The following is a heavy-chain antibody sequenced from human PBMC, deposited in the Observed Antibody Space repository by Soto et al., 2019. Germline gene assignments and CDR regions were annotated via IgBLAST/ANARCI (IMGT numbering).Heavy chain of an antibody. V-gene: IGHV3-33*01. CDR2: IWYDGSNK. CDR3: ARETGTEWLVRTNYYYMDV. J-gene: IGHJ6*03. CDR1: GFTFSSYG. Sequence: RGSLRLSCAASGFTFSSYGMHWVRQAPGKGLEWVAVIWYDGSNKYYADSVKGRFTISRDNAKNSLYLQMNSLRAEDTAVYYCARETGTEWLVRTNYYYMDVWGKGTTVTVS. D-gene: IGHD6-19*01.